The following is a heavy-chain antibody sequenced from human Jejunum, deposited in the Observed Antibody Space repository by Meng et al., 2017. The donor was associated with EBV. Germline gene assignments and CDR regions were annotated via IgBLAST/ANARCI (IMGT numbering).Heavy chain of an antibody. V-gene: IGHV3-74*01. CDR1: GFTFSSYW. D-gene: IGHD6-25*01. CDR3: SRDLVGSADD. Sequence: EVQLVESGGALVPPGGSLSLSCAASGFTFSSYWMHWVRQVPGKGLVWVSRLNEDGGITTYADSVKGRFTISRDNTKNTLYLQMNSLRAEDTAVYFCSRDLVGSADDWGQGTLVTVSS. CDR2: LNEDGGIT. J-gene: IGHJ4*02.